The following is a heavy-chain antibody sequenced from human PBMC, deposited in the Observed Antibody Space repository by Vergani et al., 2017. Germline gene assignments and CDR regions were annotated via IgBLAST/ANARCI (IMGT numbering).Heavy chain of an antibody. CDR1: GGSISSSSYY. Sequence: QLQLQESGPGLVKPSETLSLTCTVSGGSISSSSYYWGWIRQPPGKGLEWIGSIYYSGSTYYNPSLKSRVTISVDTSKNQFSLKLGSVTAADTAVYYCGCLRMNSCSGGSCYYRYYYYYGMDVWGQGTTVTVSS. CDR2: IYYSGST. D-gene: IGHD2-15*01. CDR3: GCLRMNSCSGGSCYYRYYYYYGMDV. J-gene: IGHJ6*02. V-gene: IGHV4-39*01.